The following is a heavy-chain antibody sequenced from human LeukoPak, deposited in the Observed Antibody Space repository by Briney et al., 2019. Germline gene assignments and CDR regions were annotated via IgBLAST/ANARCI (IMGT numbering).Heavy chain of an antibody. CDR3: ASRAHTYYYYGMDV. J-gene: IGHJ6*02. CDR2: IIPIFGTA. Sequence: ASVKVSCKASGGTLSSYGSSCVRQAPGQGLEWMGGIIPIFGTANYAQKFQGRVTITADESTSTAYMELSSLRSEDTAVYYCASRAHTYYYYGMDVWGQGTTVTVSS. CDR1: GGTLSSYG. V-gene: IGHV1-69*13.